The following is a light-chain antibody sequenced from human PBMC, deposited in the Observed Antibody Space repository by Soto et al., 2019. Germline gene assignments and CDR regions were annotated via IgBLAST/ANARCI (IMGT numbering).Light chain of an antibody. V-gene: IGKV3-11*01. CDR2: DAS. Sequence: EIVFTQSPSTLSLSPGERATLSCRASQSVSSYLAWYQQKPGQAPRLLMYDASNRATGIPARISGSGSGTDFTLTISSLKPEDFAVYYCQQYNNWPTFGQGTKVDIK. CDR3: QQYNNWPT. CDR1: QSVSSY. J-gene: IGKJ1*01.